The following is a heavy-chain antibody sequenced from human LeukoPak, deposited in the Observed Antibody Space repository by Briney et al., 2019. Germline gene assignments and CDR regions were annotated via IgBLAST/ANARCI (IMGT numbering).Heavy chain of an antibody. J-gene: IGHJ4*02. D-gene: IGHD3-9*01. V-gene: IGHV3-23*01. CDR1: GFTFSSYA. CDR3: AKESGNYDILTGYSTSDFDY. CDR2: ISGSGGST. Sequence: GGSLRLSCAASGFTFSSYAMSWVRQAPGKGLEWVSAISGSGGSTYYADSVKGRFTISRDNSKNTLYLQMNSLRAEVTAVYYCAKESGNYDILTGYSTSDFDYWGQGTLVTVSS.